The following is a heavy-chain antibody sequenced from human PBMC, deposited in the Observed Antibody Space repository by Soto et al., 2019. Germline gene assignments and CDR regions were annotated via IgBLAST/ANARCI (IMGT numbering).Heavy chain of an antibody. J-gene: IGHJ4*02. CDR3: ARRNWKCRGYYLDY. D-gene: IGHD1-1*01. CDR2: VYSSGDT. V-gene: IGHV4-39*01. Sequence: SETLSLTCSVSGYSISNTGYYWGWLRQAPGKGLEYIASVYSSGDTYYNPSLKSRVSMSVDTSKNQLSLQLPSVSATETAGYFTARRNWKCRGYYLDYWGQGIQVTVSP. CDR1: GYSISNTGYY.